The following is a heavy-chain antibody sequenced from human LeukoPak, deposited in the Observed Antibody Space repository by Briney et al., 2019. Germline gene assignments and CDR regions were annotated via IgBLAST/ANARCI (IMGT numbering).Heavy chain of an antibody. CDR1: GFTFSMYA. V-gene: IGHV3-23*01. CDR2: IGGSGGNT. CDR3: ATVAGDCSGGRCYLLRFDY. Sequence: GGSLRLSCAASGFTFSMYAMGWVRQAPGKGLEWVSTIGGSGGNTYYADSVKGRFTISRDNSKNTVYLQINSLRGDDTAVYYCATVAGDCSGGRCYLLRFDYWGQGTLVTVSS. D-gene: IGHD2-15*01. J-gene: IGHJ4*02.